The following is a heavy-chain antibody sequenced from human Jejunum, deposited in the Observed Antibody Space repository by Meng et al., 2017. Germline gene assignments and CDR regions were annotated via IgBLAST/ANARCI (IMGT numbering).Heavy chain of an antibody. CDR3: TRGTDRAKSGDY. J-gene: IGHJ4*02. Sequence: HVPLQRWGAGLLKPSETLSLTCAVYGGSSSGFYLSWIRQPPGKGLEWIGEIHPSGSTDYNPSLKSRLTISLDTSKNQFSLSLNSATAADTGIYYCTRGTDRAKSGDYWGQGTLVTVSS. D-gene: IGHD1-14*01. CDR1: GGSSSGFY. CDR2: IHPSGST. V-gene: IGHV4-34*01.